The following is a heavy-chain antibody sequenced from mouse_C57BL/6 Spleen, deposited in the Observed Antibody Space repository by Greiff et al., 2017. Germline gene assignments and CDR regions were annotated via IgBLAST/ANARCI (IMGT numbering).Heavy chain of an antibody. D-gene: IGHD1-1*01. CDR1: GFTFSNYW. V-gene: IGHV6-3*01. CDR2: IRLKSDNYAT. Sequence: EVKLVESGGGLVQPGGSMKLSCVASGFTFSNYWMNWVRQSPEKGLEWVAQIRLKSDNYATHYAESVKGRFTISRDDSKSSVYLQMNNLRAEDTGIYYCTVDYYGSMDYWGQGTSVTVSS. J-gene: IGHJ4*01. CDR3: TVDYYGSMDY.